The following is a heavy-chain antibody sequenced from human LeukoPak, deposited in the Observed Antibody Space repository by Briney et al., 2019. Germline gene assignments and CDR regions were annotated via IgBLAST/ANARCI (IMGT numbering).Heavy chain of an antibody. Sequence: PSETLSLTCAVYGGSFSGYYWSWIRQPPGKGLEWIGEINHSGSTNCNSSLKSRVTISVDTSKNQFSLKLSSVTAADTAVYYCARVLADDYGAPFDYWGQGTLVTVSS. D-gene: IGHD4-17*01. CDR3: ARVLADDYGAPFDY. J-gene: IGHJ4*02. V-gene: IGHV4-34*01. CDR1: GGSFSGYY. CDR2: INHSGST.